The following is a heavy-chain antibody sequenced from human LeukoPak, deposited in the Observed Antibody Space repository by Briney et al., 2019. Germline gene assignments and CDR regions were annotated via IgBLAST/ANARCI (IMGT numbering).Heavy chain of an antibody. J-gene: IGHJ3*02. D-gene: IGHD3-22*01. Sequence: SETLSLTCTVSGGSISSSSYYWGWIRQPPGKGLEWIGSIYYSGSTYYNPSLKSRVTISVDTSKNQISLKLSSVTAADTAVYYCARAPYYYDSSGSLGAFDIWGQGTMVTVSS. CDR2: IYYSGST. CDR3: ARAPYYYDSSGSLGAFDI. V-gene: IGHV4-39*07. CDR1: GGSISSSSYY.